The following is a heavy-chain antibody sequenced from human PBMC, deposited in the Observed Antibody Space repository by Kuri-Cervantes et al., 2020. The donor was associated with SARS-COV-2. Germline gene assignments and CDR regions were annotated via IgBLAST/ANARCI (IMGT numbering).Heavy chain of an antibody. D-gene: IGHD2-2*01. CDR3: AKGFVPAAPRGDY. J-gene: IGHJ4*02. V-gene: IGHV3-23*01. CDR1: GFTLSSYA. CDR2: ISGSGGST. Sequence: GESLKISCAASGFTLSSYAMSWVRQAPGKGLEWVSAISGSGGSTYYADSVKGRFTISRDNSKNTLYLQMNSLRAEDTAVYYCAKGFVPAAPRGDYWGQGTLVTVSS.